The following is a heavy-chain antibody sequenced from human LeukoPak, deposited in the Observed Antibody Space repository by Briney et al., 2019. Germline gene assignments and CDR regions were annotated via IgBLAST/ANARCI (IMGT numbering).Heavy chain of an antibody. J-gene: IGHJ4*02. CDR2: IYHNGNT. V-gene: IGHV4-38-2*02. CDR1: GFSLSTSGMC. CDR3: ARHPHVEELSVAHLYYLDY. Sequence: SGPALVKPTQTLTLTCTFSGFSLSTSGMCVSWIRQPPEKGLEWIGSIYHNGNTYYNPSLKSRVTISVDTSKNQFSLKPSSVTAADTAVYYCARHPHVEELSVAHLYYLDYWGQGTLVTVSP. D-gene: IGHD1-1*01.